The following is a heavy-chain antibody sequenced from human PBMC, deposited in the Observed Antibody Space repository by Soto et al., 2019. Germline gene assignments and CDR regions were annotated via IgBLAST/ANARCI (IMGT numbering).Heavy chain of an antibody. V-gene: IGHV4-61*03. CDR3: AREWGLLPYYVMNV. Sequence: NPSETLSLTCIVSGDSVTSGSYYWTWLRQPPGKGLEWIGYISYTGRTKYNPSLQSRVTISVDTSKNDFSLNLSSVTAADTAVYFCAREWGLLPYYVMNVWGHGTAVTVSS. D-gene: IGHD7-27*01. CDR2: ISYTGRT. CDR1: GDSVTSGSYY. J-gene: IGHJ6*02.